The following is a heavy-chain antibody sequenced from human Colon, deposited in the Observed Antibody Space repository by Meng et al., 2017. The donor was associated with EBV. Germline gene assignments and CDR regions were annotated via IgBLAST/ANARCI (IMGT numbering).Heavy chain of an antibody. CDR1: GVSISSNIR. V-gene: IGHV4-4*02. CDR2: IDDSGST. J-gene: IGHJ4*02. Sequence: LKKSGPGLVKLSGTLSLTCCVSGVSISSNIRWTWVRQPPGKGLEWIGDIDDSGSTNYNPSLNSRISISLDKSKNHFSLKVNSVTAADTAVYYCARGKQDAWELLAYWGQGALVTVSS. CDR3: ARGKQDAWELLAY. D-gene: IGHD1-26*01.